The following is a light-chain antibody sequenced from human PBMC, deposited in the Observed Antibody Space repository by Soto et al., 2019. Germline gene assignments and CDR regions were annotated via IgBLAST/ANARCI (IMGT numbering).Light chain of an antibody. V-gene: IGKV1-39*01. CDR3: QQSYSTLLS. CDR2: GAS. Sequence: DIQMTQSPSSLSASVGDRVTITCRASQSIATYLNWYQHKPGTAPKLLIYGASTLQSGVPSRFRGSGSGTEFTLTSSSLQSEDFASYYCQQSYSTLLSFGGGTKVE. CDR1: QSIATY. J-gene: IGKJ4*01.